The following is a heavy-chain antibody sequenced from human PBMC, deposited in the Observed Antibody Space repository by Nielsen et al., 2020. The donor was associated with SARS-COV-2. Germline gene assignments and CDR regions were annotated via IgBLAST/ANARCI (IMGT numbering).Heavy chain of an antibody. Sequence: GESLKISCAASGFTFSSYAMRWVRQAPGKGLEWVSAISGNGGSTYYADSVKGRFTISRDNSKNTLYLQMNSLRAEDTAVYYCAKDRVVGNYYGSGSPFDIWGQGTMVTVSS. CDR3: AKDRVVGNYYGSGSPFDI. CDR2: ISGNGGST. J-gene: IGHJ3*02. D-gene: IGHD3-10*01. V-gene: IGHV3-23*01. CDR1: GFTFSSYA.